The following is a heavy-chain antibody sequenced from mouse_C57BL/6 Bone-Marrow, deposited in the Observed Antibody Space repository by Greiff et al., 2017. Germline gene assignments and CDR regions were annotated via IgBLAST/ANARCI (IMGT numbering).Heavy chain of an antibody. V-gene: IGHV1-55*01. CDR3: ARDIYSYFDV. CDR2: IYPGSGST. J-gene: IGHJ1*03. Sequence: QVQLQQPGAELVKPGASVKMSCKASGYTFTSYWINWVKQRPGQGLEWIGDIYPGSGSTNYNEKFKSKATLTVDTSSSTAYMQLSSLTSEDSAVYYCARDIYSYFDVWGTGTTVTVSS. CDR1: GYTFTSYW.